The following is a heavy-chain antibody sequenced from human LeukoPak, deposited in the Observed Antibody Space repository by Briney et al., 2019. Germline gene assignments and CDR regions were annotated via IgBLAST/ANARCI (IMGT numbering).Heavy chain of an antibody. CDR3: ASRKAAGSFDP. CDR2: IIPIFGTA. J-gene: IGHJ5*02. CDR1: GGTFSSYA. Sequence: ASVMVSCKASGGTFSSYAISWVRQAPGQGLEWMGGIIPIFGTANYAQKFQGRVTITADKSTSTAYMELSSLRSEDTAVYYCASRKAAGSFDPWGQGTLVTVSS. D-gene: IGHD6-13*01. V-gene: IGHV1-69*06.